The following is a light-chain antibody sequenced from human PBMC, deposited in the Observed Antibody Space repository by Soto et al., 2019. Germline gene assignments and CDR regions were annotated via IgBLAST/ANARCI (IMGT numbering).Light chain of an antibody. CDR3: SSSTSSNTLV. CDR1: KNDIGSSDY. Sequence: QSALTQPASVSASPGQSITISCTGGKNDIGSSDYVSWYQQQPGKAPKLIIYGVSNRPSGTSDRFSGSKSGNTASLTISGLQADDEADYYCSSSTSSNTLVFGGGTKLTVL. V-gene: IGLV2-14*01. J-gene: IGLJ3*02. CDR2: GVS.